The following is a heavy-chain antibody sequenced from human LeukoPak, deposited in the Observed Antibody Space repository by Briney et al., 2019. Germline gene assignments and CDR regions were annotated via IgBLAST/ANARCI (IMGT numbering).Heavy chain of an antibody. D-gene: IGHD4-17*01. V-gene: IGHV3-30*04. CDR3: ARDMRGDYGDYSSSDYYYGMDV. CDR2: TAYDGSNE. J-gene: IGHJ6*02. CDR1: GFIFSNYA. Sequence: GGSLRLSCAVSGFIFSNYAMHWVRQAPGKRLEWVAVTAYDGSNEYYADSAKGRFTISRDNSKNTLNLQMNSLRAEDTAVYYCARDMRGDYGDYSSSDYYYGMDVWGQGTTVTVSS.